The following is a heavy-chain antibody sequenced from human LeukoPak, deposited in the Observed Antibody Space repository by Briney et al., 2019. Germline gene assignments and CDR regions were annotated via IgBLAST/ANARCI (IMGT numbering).Heavy chain of an antibody. V-gene: IGHV3-15*01. CDR3: TTATVVWGFSAY. CDR2: IKDRTDGGTT. CDR1: GFSVTNGW. Sequence: GGSLRLSCSASGFSVTNGWMSWVRQAPGKGLEGVGRIKDRTDGGTTAYAAPEKGRFNIAREHSKNTVYLEMNSLKTEDTAVYFCTTATVVWGFSAYWGQGTLVTVSS. J-gene: IGHJ4*02. D-gene: IGHD3-10*01.